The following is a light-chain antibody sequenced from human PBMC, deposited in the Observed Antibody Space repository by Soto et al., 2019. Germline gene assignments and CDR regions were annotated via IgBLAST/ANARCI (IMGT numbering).Light chain of an antibody. J-gene: IGLJ1*01. Sequence: QSVLTQPRSVSGSPGQSVTISCTGTSSDVGTYDFVSWYQQHPGKAPRLMIFDVSERPSGVPDRFSGSKSGNTASLTIPGLQAEDEADYYCQSYDSSLSGYVFGTGTKVTVL. CDR3: QSYDSSLSGYV. CDR1: SSDVGTYDF. CDR2: DVS. V-gene: IGLV2-11*01.